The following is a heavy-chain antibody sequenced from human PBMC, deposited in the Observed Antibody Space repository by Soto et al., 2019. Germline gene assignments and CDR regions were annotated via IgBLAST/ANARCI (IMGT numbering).Heavy chain of an antibody. CDR1: GFTFNNYA. CDR2: ITGSGSDT. J-gene: IGHJ4*02. V-gene: IGHV3-23*01. CDR3: AKLGSSAWSPHYYFDY. D-gene: IGHD3-10*01. Sequence: GGSLRLSCAASGFTFNNYAMGWVRQAPGKGLEWVSAITGSGSDTYYLDSVKGRFTISRDNSKNTLFLQVNSLRAEDTAIYYCAKLGSSAWSPHYYFDYWGQGTLVTISS.